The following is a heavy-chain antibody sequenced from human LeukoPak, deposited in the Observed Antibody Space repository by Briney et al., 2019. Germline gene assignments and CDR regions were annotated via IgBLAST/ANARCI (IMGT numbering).Heavy chain of an antibody. D-gene: IGHD2-2*01. CDR2: INTNTGSP. CDR1: GYTFTNYA. V-gene: IGHV7-4-1*02. Sequence: ASVKVSCKASGYTFTNYAMNWVRQAPGQGLEWMGWINTNTGSPTYAQGFTGRFVFSLATSVSTAYLQISSLKAEDTAVYYCARDRCTSTSCHAHVWGQGTTVTVSS. J-gene: IGHJ6*02. CDR3: ARDRCTSTSCHAHV.